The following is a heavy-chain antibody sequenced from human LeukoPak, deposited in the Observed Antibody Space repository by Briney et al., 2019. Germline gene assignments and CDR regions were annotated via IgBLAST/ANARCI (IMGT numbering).Heavy chain of an antibody. CDR2: IYYSGST. CDR1: GGSISSYY. V-gene: IGHV4-59*01. CDR3: ARRRGYYDSSGYYGHFDY. D-gene: IGHD3-22*01. J-gene: IGHJ4*02. Sequence: PSGTLSLTCTVSGGSISSYYWSWIRQPPGKGLEWIGYIYYSGSTNYNPSLKSRVTISVDTSKNQFSLKLSSVTAADTAVYYCARRRGYYDSSGYYGHFDYWGQGTLVTVSS.